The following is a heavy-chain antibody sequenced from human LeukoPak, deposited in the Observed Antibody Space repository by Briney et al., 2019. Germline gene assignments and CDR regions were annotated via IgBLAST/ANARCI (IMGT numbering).Heavy chain of an antibody. Sequence: PGGSLRLSCAASGFTFSTYWMNWVRQAPGKGLEWVSGISGSGGSTYLADSVKGRFTVSRDNSKNTLYLQMNSLRADDTAVYYCAKDRPTIYSSSWLHFLDSWGQGTLVTVSS. D-gene: IGHD6-13*01. J-gene: IGHJ4*02. CDR2: ISGSGGST. CDR3: AKDRPTIYSSSWLHFLDS. CDR1: GFTFSTYW. V-gene: IGHV3-23*01.